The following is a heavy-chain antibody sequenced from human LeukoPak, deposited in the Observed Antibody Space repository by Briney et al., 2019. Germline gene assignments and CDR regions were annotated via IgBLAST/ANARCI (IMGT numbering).Heavy chain of an antibody. CDR1: GYSFTSYW. Sequence: GETLKISCKGSGYSFTSYWIGWVCQMPGKGLEWMGIIYPGDSDTRYSPSFQGQVTISADKSISTAYLQWSSLKASDTAMYYCARSRMTTVPIWAFDIWGQGTMVTVSS. CDR3: ARSRMTTVPIWAFDI. V-gene: IGHV5-51*01. J-gene: IGHJ3*02. CDR2: IYPGDSDT. D-gene: IGHD4-17*01.